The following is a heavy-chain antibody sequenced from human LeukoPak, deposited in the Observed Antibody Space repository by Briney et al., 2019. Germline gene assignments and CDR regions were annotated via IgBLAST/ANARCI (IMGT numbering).Heavy chain of an antibody. CDR3: ARESIVVVPTTMDDASDI. J-gene: IGHJ3*02. Sequence: GGSLRLSCAASGFTFSHYYMSWVRQAPGKGLEWVAHIKQDGSEPFYLDSVKGRFTISRDNAKNALYLQMHSLRVEDTAVYYCARESIVVVPTTMDDASDIWGQGTMVTVSS. V-gene: IGHV3-7*01. CDR2: IKQDGSEP. D-gene: IGHD2-2*01. CDR1: GFTFSHYY.